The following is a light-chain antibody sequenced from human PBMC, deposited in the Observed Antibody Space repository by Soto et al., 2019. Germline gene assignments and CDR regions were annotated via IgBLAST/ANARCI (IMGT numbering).Light chain of an antibody. Sequence: DIQVTQSPSSVSASVGDRVTITCRASQGISTWLTWYQQKPGTAPKLLISAAYKLQSGLPSRFSGIRSGTDFTLTVSSLRPEDLATCECQQSFTFPWTFGRGTDVQIK. V-gene: IGKV1D-12*01. CDR2: AAY. CDR3: QQSFTFPWT. J-gene: IGKJ1*01. CDR1: QGISTW.